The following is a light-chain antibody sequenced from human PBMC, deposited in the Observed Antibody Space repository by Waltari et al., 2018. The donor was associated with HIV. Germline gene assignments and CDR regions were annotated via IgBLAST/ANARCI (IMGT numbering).Light chain of an antibody. CDR3: QQRSSWPYT. J-gene: IGKJ2*01. CDR2: WAS. V-gene: IGKV4-1*01. CDR1: QSVLYSSNNKNY. Sequence: DIVMTQSPDSLAVSLGERATINCKSSQSVLYSSNNKNYLAWYQQKQGQSPKLLIYWASTREFGVPDRFSGSGSGTDFTLTISSLEPEDFAIYYCQQRSSWPYTFGQGTKLEIK.